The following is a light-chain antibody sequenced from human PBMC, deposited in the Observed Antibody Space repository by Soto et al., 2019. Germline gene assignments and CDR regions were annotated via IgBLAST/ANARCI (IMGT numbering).Light chain of an antibody. V-gene: IGKV3-15*01. J-gene: IGKJ4*01. CDR1: HSVSSN. CDR3: QPYNNWPLT. CDR2: GAS. Sequence: EILLTQSPGTLSLSPGERATLSCRASHSVSSNYLAWYQQKPGQAPRLLIYGASTRATGVPARFSGSRSGPEFTLTINSLQSEDFAIYYCQPYNNWPLTFGGGTKVDIK.